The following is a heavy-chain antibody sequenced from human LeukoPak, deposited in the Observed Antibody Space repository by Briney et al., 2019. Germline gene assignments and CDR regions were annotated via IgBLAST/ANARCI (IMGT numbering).Heavy chain of an antibody. D-gene: IGHD2-2*01. J-gene: IGHJ5*02. Sequence: PSETLSLTCAVYGGSFSGYYWSWIRQPPGKGLEWIGEINHSGSINYNPSLKSRVTISVDTSKNQFSLKLSSVTAADTAVYYCAREALVPTSRIHCSNTSCHRGRPKNWFDPWGQGTLVTVSS. V-gene: IGHV4-34*01. CDR1: GGSFSGYY. CDR2: INHSGSI. CDR3: AREALVPTSRIHCSNTSCHRGRPKNWFDP.